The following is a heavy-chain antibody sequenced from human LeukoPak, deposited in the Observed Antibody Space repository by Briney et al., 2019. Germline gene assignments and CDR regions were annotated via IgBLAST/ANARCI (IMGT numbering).Heavy chain of an antibody. Sequence: PGGSLRLSCAASGFTFSRYGMHWVRQAPGKGLEWVAVVSFEGSNKYYADSVKGRFTISRDNSKNTLSLQMNSLRAEDTAAYYCAKDMGYYYGSGSYPPENDYWGQGTLVTVSS. CDR3: AKDMGYYYGSGSYPPENDY. D-gene: IGHD3-10*01. CDR2: VSFEGSNK. CDR1: GFTFSRYG. J-gene: IGHJ4*02. V-gene: IGHV3-30*18.